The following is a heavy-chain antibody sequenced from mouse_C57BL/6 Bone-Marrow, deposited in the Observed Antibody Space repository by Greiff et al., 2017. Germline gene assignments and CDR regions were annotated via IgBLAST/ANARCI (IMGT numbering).Heavy chain of an antibody. D-gene: IGHD6-1*01. J-gene: IGHJ2*01. Sequence: QVQLQQSGPELVKPGASVKISCKASGYTFTDYYINWVKQRPGQGLAWIGWIYPGSGNTKYNEKFKGKATLTVDTSSSTAYMQLSSLTSEDSAVYFCARRLARFDYWGQGTTLTVSS. CDR1: GYTFTDYY. CDR2: IYPGSGNT. CDR3: ARRLARFDY. V-gene: IGHV1-84*01.